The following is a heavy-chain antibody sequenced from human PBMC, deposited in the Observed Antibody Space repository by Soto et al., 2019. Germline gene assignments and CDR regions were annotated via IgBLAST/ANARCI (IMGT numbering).Heavy chain of an antibody. V-gene: IGHV3-43D*04. CDR1: GFTFDDYA. J-gene: IGHJ6*02. Sequence: GGSLRLSCAASGFTFDDYAMHWVRQAPGKGLEWASLISWDSGSTYYADSVKGRFTISRDNSKNSLYLQMNSLRAEDTALYYCAKDINSNFDYYYGMDVWGQGTTVTVSS. CDR3: AKDINSNFDYYYGMDV. CDR2: ISWDSGST. D-gene: IGHD4-4*01.